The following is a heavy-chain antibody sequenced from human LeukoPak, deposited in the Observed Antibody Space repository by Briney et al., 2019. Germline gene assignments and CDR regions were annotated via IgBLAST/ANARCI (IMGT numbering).Heavy chain of an antibody. CDR2: INPSGGST. J-gene: IGHJ5*02. V-gene: IGHV1-46*01. D-gene: IGHD4-17*01. Sequence: ASVKVSCKASGYTFTSYYMHWVRQAPGQALEWMGIINPSGGSTSYAQKFQGRVTMTRDTSTSTVYMELSSLRSEDTAVYYCARSGYGDYEWFDPWGQGTLVTVSS. CDR3: ARSGYGDYEWFDP. CDR1: GYTFTSYY.